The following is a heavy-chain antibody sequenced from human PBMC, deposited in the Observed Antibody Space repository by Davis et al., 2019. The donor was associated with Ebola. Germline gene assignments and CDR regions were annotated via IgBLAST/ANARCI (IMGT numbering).Heavy chain of an antibody. V-gene: IGHV3-74*01. CDR1: GFTFSGYW. D-gene: IGHD3-3*01. CDR3: AGDGQYYDFWSGYSDY. Sequence: GESLKISCAASGFTFSGYWMHWVRQAAGKGLVWVSRIKSDGSSISYADSVKGRFTISRDNAKNSLYLQMNSLRAEDTAVYYCAGDGQYYDFWSGYSDYWGQGTLVTVSS. J-gene: IGHJ4*02. CDR2: IKSDGSSI.